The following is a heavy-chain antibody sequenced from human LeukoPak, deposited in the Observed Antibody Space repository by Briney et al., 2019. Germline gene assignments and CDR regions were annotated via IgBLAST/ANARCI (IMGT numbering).Heavy chain of an antibody. V-gene: IGHV1-18*01. CDR1: GYTFTNYG. J-gene: IGHJ3*02. D-gene: IGHD6-25*01. CDR2: ISISKGNT. CDR3: ARDKRYALDI. Sequence: ASVTVSFMASGYTFTNYGISWVRQARGQGLEWMGWISISKGNTIHGQKLLDRVTMTRDTSTSTAYMGLRSLRSDDTAVYYGARDKRYALDIWGQGTMVTVSS.